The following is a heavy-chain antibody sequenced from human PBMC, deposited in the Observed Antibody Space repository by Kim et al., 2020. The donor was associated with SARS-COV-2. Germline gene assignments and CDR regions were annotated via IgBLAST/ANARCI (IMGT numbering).Heavy chain of an antibody. Sequence: VKGRFTISRDNSKNTLYLQMKSLRAEDTAVYYCARGGFYDSSGYYPDFDYWGQGTLVTVSS. V-gene: IGHV3-30*01. CDR3: ARGGFYDSSGYYPDFDY. D-gene: IGHD3-22*01. J-gene: IGHJ4*02.